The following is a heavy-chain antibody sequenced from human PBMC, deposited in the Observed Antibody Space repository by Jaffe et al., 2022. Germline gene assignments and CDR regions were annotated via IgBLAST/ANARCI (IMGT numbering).Heavy chain of an antibody. J-gene: IGHJ6*03. V-gene: IGHV4-4*02. Sequence: QVQLQESGPGLVKPSGTLSLTCAVSGGSISSSNWWSWVRQPPGKGLEWIGEIYHSGSTNYNPSLKSRVTISVDKSKNQFSLKLSSVTAADTAVYYCARVRIAARPSFAGSGYYMDVWGKGTTVTVSS. CDR3: ARVRIAARPSFAGSGYYMDV. D-gene: IGHD6-6*01. CDR2: IYHSGST. CDR1: GGSISSSNW.